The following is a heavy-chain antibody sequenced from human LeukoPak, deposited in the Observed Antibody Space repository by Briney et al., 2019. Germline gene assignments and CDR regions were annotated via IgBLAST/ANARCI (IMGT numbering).Heavy chain of an antibody. V-gene: IGHV1-18*01. CDR3: ARASDLDSFDY. Sequence: GASVKVSCKASGYTFTSHGISWVRQAPGQGLEWMGWISGYNGYTHYAHNLQGRVTMTTDTSTSTAYMELRSLRSDDTAVYYCARASDLDSFDYWGQGTLVTVSS. J-gene: IGHJ4*02. CDR2: ISGYNGYT. CDR1: GYTFTSHG.